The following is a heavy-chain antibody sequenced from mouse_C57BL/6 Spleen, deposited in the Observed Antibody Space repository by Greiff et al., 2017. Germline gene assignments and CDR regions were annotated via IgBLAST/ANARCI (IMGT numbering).Heavy chain of an antibody. CDR1: GFNINDYY. CDR2: IDPEDGDT. Sequence: EVQRVESGAELVRPGASVKLSCTASGFNINDYYMHWVKQRPEQGLEWIGGIDPEDGDTEYAPKFQGKATMTADTSSITAYLPLSSLTSEDTAVYYCTYYYGAMDDWGQGTAVTVAS. V-gene: IGHV14-1*01. CDR3: TYYYGAMDD. D-gene: IGHD1-1*01. J-gene: IGHJ4*01.